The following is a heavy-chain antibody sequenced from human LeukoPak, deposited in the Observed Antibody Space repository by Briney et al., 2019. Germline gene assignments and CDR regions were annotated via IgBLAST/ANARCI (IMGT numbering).Heavy chain of an antibody. CDR2: ISGSGGST. J-gene: IGHJ4*02. CDR3: AKDPSELRFLEWLLYPHPPDY. Sequence: PGGSLRLSCAASGFTFSSYAMSWVRQAPGKGLEWVSAISGSGGSTYYADSVQGRFTISRDNSKNTLYLQMNSLRAEDTAVYYCAKDPSELRFLEWLLYPHPPDYWGQGTLVTVSS. CDR1: GFTFSSYA. D-gene: IGHD3-3*01. V-gene: IGHV3-23*01.